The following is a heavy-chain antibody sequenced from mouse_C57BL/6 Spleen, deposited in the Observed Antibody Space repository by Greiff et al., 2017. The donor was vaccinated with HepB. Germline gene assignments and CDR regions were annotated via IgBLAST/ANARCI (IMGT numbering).Heavy chain of an antibody. CDR1: GFNIKDYY. Sequence: VQLQQSGAELVKPGASVKLSCTASGFNIKDYYMHWVKQRTEQGLEWIGRIDPEDGETKYAPKFQGKATITADTSSNTADLQLSSLTSEDTAVYYCAYDYDRGAWFAYWGQGTLVTVSA. CDR3: AYDYDRGAWFAY. D-gene: IGHD2-4*01. CDR2: IDPEDGET. J-gene: IGHJ3*01. V-gene: IGHV14-2*01.